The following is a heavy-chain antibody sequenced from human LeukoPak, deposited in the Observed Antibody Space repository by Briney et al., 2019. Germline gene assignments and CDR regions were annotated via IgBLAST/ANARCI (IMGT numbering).Heavy chain of an antibody. V-gene: IGHV1-18*01. CDR1: GYTFTSYG. CDR3: ARGVNPFDIVVVVAATPWYNWFDP. D-gene: IGHD2-15*01. Sequence: GASVKVSCKASGYTFTSYGISWARQAPGQGLEWMGWISAYNGNTNYAQKLQGRVTMTTDTSTSTAYMELRSLRSDDTAVYYCARGVNPFDIVVVVAATPWYNWFDPWGQGTLVTVSS. J-gene: IGHJ5*02. CDR2: ISAYNGNT.